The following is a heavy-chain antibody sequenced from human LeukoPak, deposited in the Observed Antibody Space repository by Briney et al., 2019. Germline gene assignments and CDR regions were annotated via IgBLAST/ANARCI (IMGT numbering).Heavy chain of an antibody. CDR3: ARIAEWELLYWYFDL. V-gene: IGHV1-2*02. CDR2: INPNSGGT. D-gene: IGHD1-26*01. J-gene: IGHJ2*01. CDR1: GYTFTGYY. Sequence: GASVKVSCKASGYTFTGYYMHWVRQAPGQGLEWMGWINPNSGGTNYAQKFQGRVTMTRDTSISTAYMELSRPRSDDTAVYYCARIAEWELLYWYFDLWGRGTLVTVSS.